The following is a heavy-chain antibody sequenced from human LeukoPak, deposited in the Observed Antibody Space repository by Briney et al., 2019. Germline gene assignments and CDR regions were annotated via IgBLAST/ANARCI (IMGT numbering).Heavy chain of an antibody. CDR1: GGSISSYY. CDR2: IYYSGST. V-gene: IGHV4-59*01. D-gene: IGHD2-8*02. Sequence: PSETLSLTRIDSGGSISSYYWCWIRQPPAKGREWIGYIYYSGSTNYNPSLQSRVTISVHTSKHQFSLMLSSVTAAETAVYYCARSGHEYYYSDGMDGWGEGSTVTASS. CDR3: ARSGHEYYYSDGMDG. J-gene: IGHJ6*01.